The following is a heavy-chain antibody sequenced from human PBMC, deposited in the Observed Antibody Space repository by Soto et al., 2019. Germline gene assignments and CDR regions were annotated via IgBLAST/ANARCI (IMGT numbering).Heavy chain of an antibody. V-gene: IGHV3-30*18. CDR3: AKGGVDTAMAGLYYFDY. CDR2: ISYDGSNK. CDR1: GFTFSSYG. J-gene: IGHJ4*02. D-gene: IGHD5-18*01. Sequence: QVQLVESGGGVVQPGRSLRLSCAASGFTFSSYGMHWVRQAPGKGLEWVAVISYDGSNKYYADSVKGRFTISRDNSKNTRYLQMNSLRAEDTAVYDCAKGGVDTAMAGLYYFDYWGQGTLVTVSS.